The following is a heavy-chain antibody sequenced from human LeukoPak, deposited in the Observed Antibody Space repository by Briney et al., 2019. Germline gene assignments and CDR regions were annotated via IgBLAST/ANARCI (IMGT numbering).Heavy chain of an antibody. CDR3: ARGYCSSTSCYYFDY. CDR1: GGSISSGDYY. Sequence: SETLSLTCTVSGGSISSGDYYWSWIRQPPGKGLEWIGYIYYSGSTYYNPSLKSRVTISVDTSKNQFSLKLSSVTAADTAAYYCARGYCSSTSCYYFDYWGQGALVTVSS. V-gene: IGHV4-30-4*08. D-gene: IGHD2-2*01. J-gene: IGHJ4*02. CDR2: IYYSGST.